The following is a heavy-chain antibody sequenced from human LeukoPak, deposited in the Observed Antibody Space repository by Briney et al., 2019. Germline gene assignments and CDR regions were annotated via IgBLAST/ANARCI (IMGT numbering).Heavy chain of an antibody. V-gene: IGHV3-23*01. CDR2: ITGTGETT. Sequence: PGGSLRLSCAGTGTGFIFSTYAMSWVRQAPGKGLEWVSSITGTGETTYYADSVKGRFTISRDNSRNTLYLQMNSLRGEETAVYYCAKQMRVTSVQHLPWGQGTLVTVSS. CDR3: AKQMRVTSVQHLP. CDR1: GFIFSTYA. D-gene: IGHD4-17*01. J-gene: IGHJ5*02.